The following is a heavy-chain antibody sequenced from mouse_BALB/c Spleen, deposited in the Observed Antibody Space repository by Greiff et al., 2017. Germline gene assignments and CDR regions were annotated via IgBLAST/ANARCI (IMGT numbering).Heavy chain of an antibody. V-gene: IGHV5-9-4*01. D-gene: IGHD2-4*01. CDR2: ISSGGSYT. J-gene: IGHJ3*01. Sequence: EVKLVESGGGLVKPGGSLKLSCAASGFTFSSYAMSWVRQSPEKRLEWVAEISSGGSYTYYPDTVTGRFTISRDNAKNTLYLEMSSLRSEDTAMYYCATMITTSAWFAYWGQGTLVTVSA. CDR1: GFTFSSYA. CDR3: ATMITTSAWFAY.